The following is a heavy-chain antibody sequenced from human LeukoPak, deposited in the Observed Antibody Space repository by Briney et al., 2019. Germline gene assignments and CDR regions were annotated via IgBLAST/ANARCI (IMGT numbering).Heavy chain of an antibody. Sequence: ASVKVSCKASGYTFTGYYMHWVRQAPGQGLEWMGWINPNSGGTNYAQKFQGRVTMTRDTSISTAYMELSRLRSDDTAVYYCASPPQYYYDSSGYYLTWGQGTMVTVSS. D-gene: IGHD3-22*01. V-gene: IGHV1-2*02. J-gene: IGHJ3*01. CDR3: ASPPQYYYDSSGYYLT. CDR2: INPNSGGT. CDR1: GYTFTGYY.